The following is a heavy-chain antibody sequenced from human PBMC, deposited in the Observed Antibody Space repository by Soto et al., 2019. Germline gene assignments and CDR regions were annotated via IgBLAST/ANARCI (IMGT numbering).Heavy chain of an antibody. V-gene: IGHV3-23*01. D-gene: IGHD6-6*01. CDR1: GFTLSSYA. CDR3: ANLGSGIAARGGFDP. Sequence: GSLRLSCAASGFTLSSYAMSWVRQAPGKGLEWVSAISGSGGSTYYADSVKGRFTISRDNSKNTLYLQMNSLRAEDTAVYYCANLGSGIAARGGFDPWGQGTLVTVSS. CDR2: ISGSGGST. J-gene: IGHJ5*02.